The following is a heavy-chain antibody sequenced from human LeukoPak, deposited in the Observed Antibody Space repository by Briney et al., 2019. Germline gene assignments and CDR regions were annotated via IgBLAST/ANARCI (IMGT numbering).Heavy chain of an antibody. Sequence: SQTLSLTCAVSGGSISSGGYSWSWIRQPPGKGLEWIGYIYHSGSTYYNPSLKSRVTISVDRSKNQFSLKLSSVTAADTAVYYCARGLDDQGRNYYGTDVWGQGTTVTVSS. D-gene: IGHD1-1*01. J-gene: IGHJ6*02. CDR2: IYHSGST. V-gene: IGHV4-30-2*01. CDR3: ARGLDDQGRNYYGTDV. CDR1: GGSISSGGYS.